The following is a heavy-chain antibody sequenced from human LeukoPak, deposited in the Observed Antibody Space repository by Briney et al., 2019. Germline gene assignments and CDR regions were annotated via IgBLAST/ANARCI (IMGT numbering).Heavy chain of an antibody. Sequence: GGSLRLSCAASGFTFSSYGMHWVRQAPGKGLEWVAVISYDGSNKYYADSVKGRFTISRDNSKNTLYLQMNSLRAEDTAVYYCASHAGSKIAAADAYYYYGMDVWGQGTTVTVSS. V-gene: IGHV3-30*03. CDR3: ASHAGSKIAAADAYYYYGMDV. D-gene: IGHD6-13*01. J-gene: IGHJ6*02. CDR2: ISYDGSNK. CDR1: GFTFSSYG.